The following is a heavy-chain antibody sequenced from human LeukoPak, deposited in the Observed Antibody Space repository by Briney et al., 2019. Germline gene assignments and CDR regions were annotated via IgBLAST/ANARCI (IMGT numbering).Heavy chain of an antibody. D-gene: IGHD3-10*01. V-gene: IGHV4-59*12. CDR2: IYYSGST. CDR3: ARYGSGSYLNWFDP. Sequence: PSETLSLTCTVSGGSISSYYWSWIRQPPGKGLEWIGYIYYSGSTNYNPSLKSRVTISVDTSKNQFSLKLSSVTAADTAVYYCARYGSGSYLNWFDPWGQGTLVTVSS. CDR1: GGSISSYY. J-gene: IGHJ5*02.